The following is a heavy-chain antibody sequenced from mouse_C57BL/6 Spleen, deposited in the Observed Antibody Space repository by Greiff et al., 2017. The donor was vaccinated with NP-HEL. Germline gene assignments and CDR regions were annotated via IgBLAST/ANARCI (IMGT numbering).Heavy chain of an antibody. V-gene: IGHV1-50*01. CDR3: ASEGVYDGYYGFAY. CDR2: IDPSDSYT. Sequence: QVQLQQPGAELVKPGASVKLSCKASGYTFTSYWMQWVKQRPGQGLEWIGEIDPSDSYTNYNQKFKGKATLTVDTSSSTAYMQLSSLTSEDSAVYYGASEGVYDGYYGFAYWGQGTLVTVSA. D-gene: IGHD2-3*01. J-gene: IGHJ3*01. CDR1: GYTFTSYW.